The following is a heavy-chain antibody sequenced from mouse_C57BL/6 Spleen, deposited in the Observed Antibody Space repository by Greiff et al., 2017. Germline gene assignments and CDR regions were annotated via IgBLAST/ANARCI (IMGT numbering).Heavy chain of an antibody. V-gene: IGHV1-19*01. Sequence: EVQLQQSGPVLVKPGASVKMSCKASGYTFTDYYMNWVKQSHGKSLEWIGVINPYNGGTSYNQKFKGKATLTVDKSSSTAYMELNSLTSEDSAVYYCARRAYYSNSYYFDYWGQGTTLTVSS. CDR3: ARRAYYSNSYYFDY. D-gene: IGHD2-5*01. J-gene: IGHJ2*01. CDR1: GYTFTDYY. CDR2: INPYNGGT.